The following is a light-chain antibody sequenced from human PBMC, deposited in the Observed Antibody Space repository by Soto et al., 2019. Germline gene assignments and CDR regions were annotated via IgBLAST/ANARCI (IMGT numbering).Light chain of an antibody. CDR3: QQYGRSPGLFA. J-gene: IGKJ3*01. Sequence: EIVMTQSPATLSVSPGERATLSCRASQSVSSSYLAWYQQKPGQAPRLLIYGASSRATGIPDRFSGSGSGTEFTLTITRLEPEDFAVYYCQQYGRSPGLFAFGPGTKVDIK. CDR1: QSVSSSY. V-gene: IGKV3-20*01. CDR2: GAS.